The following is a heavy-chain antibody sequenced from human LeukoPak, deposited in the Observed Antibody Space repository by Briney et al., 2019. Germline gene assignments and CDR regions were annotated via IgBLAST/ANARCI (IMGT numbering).Heavy chain of an antibody. CDR2: IIPIFGTA. CDR3: ARVDNWNYGGYYGMDV. J-gene: IGHJ6*02. Sequence: SVKVSCKASGYTFTSYGISWVRQAPGQGLEWMGGIIPIFGTANYAQKFQGRVTITADESTSTAYMELNSLRSEDTAVYYCARVDNWNYGGYYGMDVWGQGTTVTVSS. D-gene: IGHD1-7*01. CDR1: GYTFTSYG. V-gene: IGHV1-69*13.